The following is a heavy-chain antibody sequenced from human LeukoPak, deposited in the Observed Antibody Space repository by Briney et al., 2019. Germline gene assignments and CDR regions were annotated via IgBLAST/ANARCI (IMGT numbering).Heavy chain of an antibody. V-gene: IGHV3-21*06. CDR2: IHGSASYN. Sequence: GGSLRLSCAASGFIFSNYYLNWVRQAPGKGLEWVSCIHGSASYNYYADSVKGRFTVSRDSAKNSLYLEMSSLRVEDTAVYYCVRAFGGYDSQRFYYNMDVWGKGTTVTVSS. CDR1: GFIFSNYY. D-gene: IGHD5-12*01. J-gene: IGHJ6*03. CDR3: VRAFGGYDSQRFYYNMDV.